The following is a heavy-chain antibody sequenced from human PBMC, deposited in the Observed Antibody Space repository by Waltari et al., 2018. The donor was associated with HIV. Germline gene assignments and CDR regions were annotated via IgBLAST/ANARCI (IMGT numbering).Heavy chain of an antibody. CDR2: IHYSGCT. V-gene: IGHV4-39*01. Sequence: QLQLQESGPGLVKPSETLSLTCTVSGGSISSSSYYWGWIRQPPGKGLEWIGSIHYSGCTYNNPSLKSRATISVDTSKNQFSLKLSSVAAADTAVYYCARHVVVVAARGPDWCDPWGQGTLVTVSS. J-gene: IGHJ5*02. CDR1: GGSISSSSYY. D-gene: IGHD2-15*01. CDR3: ARHVVVVAARGPDWCDP.